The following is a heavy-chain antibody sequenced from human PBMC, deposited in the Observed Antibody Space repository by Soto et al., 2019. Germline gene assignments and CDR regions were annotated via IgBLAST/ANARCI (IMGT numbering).Heavy chain of an antibody. V-gene: IGHV1-2*02. CDR2: INPNSGGT. D-gene: IGHD6-6*01. J-gene: IGHJ4*02. Sequence: GASVKVSCKASGYTFTGYYMHWVRQAPGQGLEWMGWINPNSGGTNYAQKFQGRVTMTRDTSISTAYMELSRLRSDDTAVYYCARDGGIAARPRAFDYWGQGTLVTVSS. CDR3: ARDGGIAARPRAFDY. CDR1: GYTFTGYY.